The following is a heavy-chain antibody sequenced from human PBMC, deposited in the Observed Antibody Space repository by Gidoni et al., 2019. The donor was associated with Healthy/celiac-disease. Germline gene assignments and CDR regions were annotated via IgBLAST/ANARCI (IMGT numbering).Heavy chain of an antibody. CDR2: IKRKTDGGTT. V-gene: IGHV3-15*01. CDR3: TTETYYDILTGYYRIDY. D-gene: IGHD3-9*01. CDR1: GCTFSNGW. Sequence: EVQLVESGGGVVKPGGSLRLSCAAAGCTFSNGWMSWVRQAPGKGLEWVGRIKRKTDGGTTDYAAPVKGRFTISRDDSKNTLYLQMNSLKTEDTAVYYCTTETYYDILTGYYRIDYWGQGTLVTVSS. J-gene: IGHJ4*02.